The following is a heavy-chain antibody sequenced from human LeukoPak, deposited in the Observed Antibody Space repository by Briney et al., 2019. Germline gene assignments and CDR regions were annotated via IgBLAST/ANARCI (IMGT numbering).Heavy chain of an antibody. CDR2: IDPSDSYT. D-gene: IGHD2-15*01. Sequence: GESLKISCKGSGYSLTSYWITWVRQMPGKGLEWMGRIDPSDSYTNYSPSFQGHVTISADKSISTAYLQWSSLKASDTAMYYCARPDRGSAFDIWGQGTMVTVSS. V-gene: IGHV5-10-1*01. CDR1: GYSLTSYW. J-gene: IGHJ3*02. CDR3: ARPDRGSAFDI.